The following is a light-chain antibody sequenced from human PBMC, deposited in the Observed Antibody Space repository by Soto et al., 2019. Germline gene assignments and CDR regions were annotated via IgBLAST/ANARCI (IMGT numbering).Light chain of an antibody. CDR2: GAS. CDR3: QQYNTWPPFT. Sequence: EIVMTQSPATLSVSPGERVTLSCRASQSVSSNLAWYQQKPGQAPRLLIFGASTRAAGIPARFSGSGSGTEFTLTISSLQSEDFAVYYCQQYNTWPPFTFGPGTRLDIK. V-gene: IGKV3-15*01. J-gene: IGKJ5*01. CDR1: QSVSSN.